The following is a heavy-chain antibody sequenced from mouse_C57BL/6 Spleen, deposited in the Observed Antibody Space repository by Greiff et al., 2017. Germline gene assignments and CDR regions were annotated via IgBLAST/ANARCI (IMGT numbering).Heavy chain of an antibody. CDR2: INSSPGGT. D-gene: IGHD2-2*01. CDR1: GYSFTGYY. CDR3: VWLRRGAMDY. J-gene: IGHJ4*01. V-gene: IGHV1-43*01. Sequence: EVQLQQSGPALVQPGASVKISCKASGYSFTGYYMPWVKQSSEKSLEWIGEINSSPGGTSYNQKFKGQATLTVDKSSSTAYMQLKSLTSEDSAVYYCVWLRRGAMDYWGQGTTGTVSS.